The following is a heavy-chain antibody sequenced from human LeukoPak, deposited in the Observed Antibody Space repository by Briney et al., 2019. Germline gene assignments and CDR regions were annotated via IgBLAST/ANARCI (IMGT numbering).Heavy chain of an antibody. CDR2: INHSGST. Sequence: PSETLSLTCAVYGGSFSGYYWSWIRQPPGKGLEWIGEINHSGSTNYNPSLKGRVTISVDTSKNQFSLKLSSVTAADTAVYYCARGSLGYCSSTSCYGGYYFDYWGQGTLVTVSS. V-gene: IGHV4-34*01. J-gene: IGHJ4*02. CDR3: ARGSLGYCSSTSCYGGYYFDY. D-gene: IGHD2-2*01. CDR1: GGSFSGYY.